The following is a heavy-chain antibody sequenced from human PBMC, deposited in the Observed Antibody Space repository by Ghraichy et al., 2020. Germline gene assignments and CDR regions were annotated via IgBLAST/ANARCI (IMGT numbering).Heavy chain of an antibody. V-gene: IGHV4-39*01. Sequence: SEPLSLTCTVSGGSISSDTYYWGWVRQPPGKELEWIGSIYYSGSTYYNPSLKSRVTISVDTSKNQFSLRLTSVTAADTAVYYCARLSSNTWYFDYWGRGTLVTVSS. CDR3: ARLSSNTWYFDY. CDR1: GGSISSDTYY. CDR2: IYYSGST. D-gene: IGHD2-2*02. J-gene: IGHJ4*02.